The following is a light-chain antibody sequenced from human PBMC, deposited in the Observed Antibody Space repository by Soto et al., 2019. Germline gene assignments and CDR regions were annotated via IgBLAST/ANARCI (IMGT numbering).Light chain of an antibody. Sequence: EVVLTQSPGTLSLSPGERATLSCRASQSVSNKYLAWYQQKPGQAPRLLIFGSSDRATGIPDRFSGSGSGTDFTLTISRLEPEDFAVYYCQQYGSSPPYTFGQGTTVEIK. J-gene: IGKJ2*01. CDR1: QSVSNKY. CDR2: GSS. CDR3: QQYGSSPPYT. V-gene: IGKV3-20*01.